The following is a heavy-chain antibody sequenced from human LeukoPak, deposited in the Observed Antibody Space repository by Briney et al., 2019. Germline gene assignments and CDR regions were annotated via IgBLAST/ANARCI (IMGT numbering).Heavy chain of an antibody. CDR3: ARGGYSESFYNPRSYGMDV. Sequence: ASVKVSCKASGYTFTGYYMHWVRQAPGQGLEWMGWINPNSGGTNYAQKFQGRVTMTRDTSISTVYMELSSLRSEDTAVYYCARGGYSESFYNPRSYGMDVWGQGTTVIVSS. D-gene: IGHD3-10*01. J-gene: IGHJ6*02. CDR1: GYTFTGYY. CDR2: INPNSGGT. V-gene: IGHV1-2*02.